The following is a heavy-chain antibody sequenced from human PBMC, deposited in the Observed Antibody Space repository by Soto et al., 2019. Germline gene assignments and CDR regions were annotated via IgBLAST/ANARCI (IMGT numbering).Heavy chain of an antibody. D-gene: IGHD1-1*01. V-gene: IGHV4-39*01. CDR2: VYYNENT. Sequence: PETLSLTCSVSGASIKNFAYYWGWIRQPPGKGLEWIGTVYYNENTYYNPSLRSRVAISVDTAKNQFSLNLRSVTAADTAVYFCASGPSIWTSDDWGQGARVTV. CDR3: ASGPSIWTSDD. CDR1: GASIKNFAYY. J-gene: IGHJ4*02.